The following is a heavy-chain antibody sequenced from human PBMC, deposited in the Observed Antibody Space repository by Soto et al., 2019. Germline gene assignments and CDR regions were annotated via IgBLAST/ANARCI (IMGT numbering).Heavy chain of an antibody. CDR2: IYYSGST. D-gene: IGHD2-2*01. CDR3: ARDRDVVVPAAQIYHYYGMDV. Sequence: QVQLQESGPGLVKPSQTLSLTCTVSGGSISSGDYYWSWIRLPPGKGLEWIGYIYYSGSTYYNPSLKSRVTISVDTSKNQFSLKLSSVTAADTAVYYCARDRDVVVPAAQIYHYYGMDVWGQGTTVTVSS. CDR1: GGSISSGDYY. J-gene: IGHJ6*02. V-gene: IGHV4-30-4*01.